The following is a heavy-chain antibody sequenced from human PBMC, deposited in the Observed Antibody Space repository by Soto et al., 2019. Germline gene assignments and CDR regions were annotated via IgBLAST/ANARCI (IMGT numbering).Heavy chain of an antibody. D-gene: IGHD3-10*01. Sequence: GGSLRLSCAASGFTFSEHYIDWVRQAPGKGLEWVGRSRNKVNGYSTEYAASVKGRFTISRDDSKNSLYLQMNSLETEDTAIYYCTRGPRGAGALGSPQYYYPMDVWGQGTTVTVSS. CDR1: GFTFSEHY. CDR2: SRNKVNGYST. J-gene: IGHJ6*02. CDR3: TRGPRGAGALGSPQYYYPMDV. V-gene: IGHV3-72*01.